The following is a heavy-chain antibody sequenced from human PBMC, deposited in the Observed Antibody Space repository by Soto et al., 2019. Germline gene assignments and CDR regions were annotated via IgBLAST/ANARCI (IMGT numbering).Heavy chain of an antibody. CDR2: IYYSGST. CDR3: ARLVRGVIISYYYNGMDV. J-gene: IGHJ6*02. CDR1: GGSISSGGYY. V-gene: IGHV4-31*03. Sequence: QVQLQESGPGLVKPSQTLSLTCTVSGGSISSGGYYWSWIRQHPGKGLEWIGYIYYSGSTYYNPSLKRRVTISVDTSKNQFSQKLRSVTAADSAVYYCARLVRGVIISYYYNGMDVWGQGTTVTVSS. D-gene: IGHD3-10*01.